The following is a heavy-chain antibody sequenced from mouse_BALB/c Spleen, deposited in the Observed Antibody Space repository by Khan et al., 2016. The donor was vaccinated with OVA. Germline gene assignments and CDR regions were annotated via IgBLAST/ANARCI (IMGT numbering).Heavy chain of an antibody. D-gene: IGHD1-1*01. CDR1: GYSITNNYA. V-gene: IGHV3-2*02. Sequence: VQLKESGPGLVKPSQSLSLTCTVTGYSITNNYAWNWIRQFPGNKLEWMGYISYSGSTNHNPSLKSRISITRDTSKNQFFLQLNSVTTEDTATYYCARGNYYGYYFDYWGQGTTLTVSS. J-gene: IGHJ2*01. CDR3: ARGNYYGYYFDY. CDR2: ISYSGST.